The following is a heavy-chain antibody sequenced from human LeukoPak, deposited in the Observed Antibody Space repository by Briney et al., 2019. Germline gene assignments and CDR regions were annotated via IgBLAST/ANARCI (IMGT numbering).Heavy chain of an antibody. J-gene: IGHJ6*03. V-gene: IGHV1-8*01. CDR1: GYTFTSYD. Sequence: ASVKVSCKASGYTFTSYDINWVRQATGRGLEWLGWMNPNSGDTGYAQKFQGRVTMTRDTSISTAYLELSSLRSEDTAVYYCARLGLEWFHFYYMDVWGKGTTVTVSS. CDR2: MNPNSGDT. D-gene: IGHD3-3*01. CDR3: ARLGLEWFHFYYMDV.